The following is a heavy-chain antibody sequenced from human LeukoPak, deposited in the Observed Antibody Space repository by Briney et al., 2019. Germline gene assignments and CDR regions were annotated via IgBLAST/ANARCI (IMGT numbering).Heavy chain of an antibody. CDR3: AREDCSGGSCYVYYYYYGMDV. J-gene: IGHJ6*02. D-gene: IGHD2-15*01. V-gene: IGHV3-30-3*01. CDR1: GFTFSSYA. Sequence: PGGSLRLSCAASGFTFSSYAMHWVRQAPGKGLEWVAVISYDGSNKYYADSVKGRFTISRDNSKNTLYLQMNSLRAEDTAVYYCAREDCSGGSCYVYYYYYGMDVWGRGTTVTVSS. CDR2: ISYDGSNK.